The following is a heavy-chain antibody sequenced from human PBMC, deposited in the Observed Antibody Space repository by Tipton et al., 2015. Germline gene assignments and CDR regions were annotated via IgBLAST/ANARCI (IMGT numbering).Heavy chain of an antibody. CDR2: IYYSGST. Sequence: TLSLTCTVSGASVSSGTYYWSWIRQPPGKGLEWIGYIYYSGSTNYNPSLKSRVTISVDTSKNQFSLHLSSVTAADTAVYYCAREVWYNDSTGYDYWGQGTLVTVSS. V-gene: IGHV4-61*01. CDR1: GASVSSGTYY. CDR3: AREVWYNDSTGYDY. D-gene: IGHD3-22*01. J-gene: IGHJ4*02.